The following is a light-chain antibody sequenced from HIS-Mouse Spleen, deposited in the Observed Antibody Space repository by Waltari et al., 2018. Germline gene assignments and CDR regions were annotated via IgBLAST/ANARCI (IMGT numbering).Light chain of an antibody. J-gene: IGLJ2*01. V-gene: IGLV3-10*01. CDR1: AFPTKY. CDR2: EDS. Sequence: SYELTQPPSVSVSPGQTARLTCSGDAFPTKYAYGYQQKSGQAPVLVIYEDSKRPSGIPERFSGSSSGTMATLTISGAQVEDEADYYCYSTDSSGNHRVFGGGTKLTVL. CDR3: YSTDSSGNHRV.